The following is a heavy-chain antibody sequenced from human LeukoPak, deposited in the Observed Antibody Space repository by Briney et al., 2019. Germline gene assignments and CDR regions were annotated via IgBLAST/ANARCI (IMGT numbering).Heavy chain of an antibody. Sequence: GGSLRLSCAASGFTFSSYWMHWVRQAPGKGLVWVSRINSDGSSTSYADSVKGRFTISRDNAKNTLYLQMNSLRAEDTAVYYCAKDPYQLLPAYYYGMDVWGQGTTVTVSS. CDR3: AKDPYQLLPAYYYGMDV. D-gene: IGHD2-2*01. J-gene: IGHJ6*02. V-gene: IGHV3-74*01. CDR1: GFTFSSYW. CDR2: INSDGSST.